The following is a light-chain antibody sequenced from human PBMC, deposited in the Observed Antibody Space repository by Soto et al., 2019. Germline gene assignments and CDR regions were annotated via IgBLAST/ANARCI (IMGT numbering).Light chain of an antibody. Sequence: EIVLTQSPGTLSLSPGERATLSCRASQSVSSSYLAWYQQKPGQAPRLLIYGASSRATGIPDRFSGSGSGTDFTLTISRMEPEYFAVYYCQQYGSSLPWTFGQGTKLEIK. CDR3: QQYGSSLPWT. J-gene: IGKJ1*01. V-gene: IGKV3-20*01. CDR2: GAS. CDR1: QSVSSSY.